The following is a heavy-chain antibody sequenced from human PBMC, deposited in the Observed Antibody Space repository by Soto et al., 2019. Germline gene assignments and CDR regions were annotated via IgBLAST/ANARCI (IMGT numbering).Heavy chain of an antibody. CDR3: ARGPPYCSGGSCYSVQH. D-gene: IGHD2-15*01. CDR2: MNPNNGNT. V-gene: IGHV1-8*01. J-gene: IGHJ1*01. CDR1: GYTFTSYD. Sequence: QVQLVQSGAEVKKPGASVKVSCKASGYTFTSYDINWVRQATGQGLEWMGWMNPNNGNTGYAQKFQGRVTMTRNTSISTTYMELSSLRSEDTAVYYCARGPPYCSGGSCYSVQHWGQGTLVTVSS.